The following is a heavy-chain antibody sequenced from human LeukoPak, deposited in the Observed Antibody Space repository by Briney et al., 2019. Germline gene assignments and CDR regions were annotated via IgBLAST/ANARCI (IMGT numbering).Heavy chain of an antibody. CDR2: ISRIGGDT. J-gene: IGHJ3*02. V-gene: IGHV3-64D*06. CDR1: GFTLSNYA. Sequence: GGSLRLSCLATGFTLSNYAMYWVRQPPGKGLKCVSGISRIGGDTYYADSVKGRFTISRDNSKNTLYLQMSSLRPEDTAMYYCVKATLPGAVPIAIWGKGTMVTVSS. D-gene: IGHD3-16*01. CDR3: VKATLPGAVPIAI.